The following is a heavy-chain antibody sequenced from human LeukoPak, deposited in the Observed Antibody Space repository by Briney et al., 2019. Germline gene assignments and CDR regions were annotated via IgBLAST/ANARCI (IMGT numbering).Heavy chain of an antibody. V-gene: IGHV4-39*07. CDR2: IYYSGST. CDR3: AREDTAMAHAFDI. D-gene: IGHD5-18*01. CDR1: GGSISGSSYY. J-gene: IGHJ3*02. Sequence: SETLSLTCTVSGGSISGSSYYWGWIRQPPGKGLEWIGSIYYSGSTYYNPSLKSRVTISVDTSKNQFSLKLSSVTAADTAVYYCAREDTAMAHAFDIWGQGTMVTVSS.